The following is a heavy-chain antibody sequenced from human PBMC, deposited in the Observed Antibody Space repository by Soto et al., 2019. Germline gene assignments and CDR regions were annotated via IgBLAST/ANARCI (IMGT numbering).Heavy chain of an antibody. V-gene: IGHV1-69*12. CDR3: ARVRTYAAAAPGPAFDI. J-gene: IGHJ3*02. D-gene: IGHD6-13*01. CDR2: IIPIFGTA. Sequence: QVQLVQSGAEVKKPGSSVKVSCKASGGTFSSYTISWVRQAPGQGLEWLGGIIPIFGTANYAQKFQGRVTITADESTSTAYMELSSLRSEASAVYYCARVRTYAAAAPGPAFDIWGQGTMVTVSS. CDR1: GGTFSSYT.